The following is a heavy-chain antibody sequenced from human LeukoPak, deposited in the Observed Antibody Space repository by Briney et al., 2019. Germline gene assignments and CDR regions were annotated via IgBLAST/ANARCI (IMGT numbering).Heavy chain of an antibody. V-gene: IGHV4-34*01. D-gene: IGHD3-10*01. CDR1: GGSFSGYY. CDR3: ARGPPAYYYGSGSYYKHFDY. CDR2: INHSGST. J-gene: IGHJ4*02. Sequence: SETLSLTCAVYGGSFSGYYWSWIRQPPGKGLEWIGEINHSGSTNYNPSLKSRVTISVDTSKNQFSLKLGSVTAADTAVYYCARGPPAYYYGSGSYYKHFDYWGQGTLVTVSS.